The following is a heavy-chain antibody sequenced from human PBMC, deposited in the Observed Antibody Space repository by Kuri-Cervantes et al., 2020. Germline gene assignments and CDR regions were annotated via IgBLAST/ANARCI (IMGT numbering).Heavy chain of an antibody. CDR1: GFIFGKHW. Sequence: GESLKISCAGSGFIFGKHWMTWVRQAPGKGLEWVANINRDGSEIYYVDSVKGRFTISRDNAKNSVFLQMNSLRAGDSAVYYCATTTPPTSWAYMDVWGTGTTVTVSS. D-gene: IGHD2-2*01. V-gene: IGHV3-7*03. CDR3: ATTTPPTSWAYMDV. J-gene: IGHJ6*03. CDR2: INRDGSEI.